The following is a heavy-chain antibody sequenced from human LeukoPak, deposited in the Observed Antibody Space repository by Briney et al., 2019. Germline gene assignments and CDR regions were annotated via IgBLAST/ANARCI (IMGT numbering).Heavy chain of an antibody. CDR2: INSDGIST. J-gene: IGHJ4*02. D-gene: IGHD5-12*01. Sequence: GGSLRLSCGASGFTFSSYWMHWVRQAPGKGLVWVSHINSDGISTGYVDSVKGRFIISRDNSKSTLYLQMNSLRAEDTAVYYCAKRNGSGYYYFDYWGQGTLVTVSS. V-gene: IGHV3-74*01. CDR1: GFTFSSYW. CDR3: AKRNGSGYYYFDY.